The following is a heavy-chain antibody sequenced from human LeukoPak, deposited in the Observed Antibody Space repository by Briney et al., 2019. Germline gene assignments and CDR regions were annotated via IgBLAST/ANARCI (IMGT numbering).Heavy chain of an antibody. CDR2: IDFDGSTT. Sequence: GGSLRLSCTTSGFIFSNHWMHWVRQVPGRGLVWVSRIDFDGSTTTYADSVKGRFTISRDNAKNTLYLQMNSLRADDTAVYYCTRGRCLDTNCVEYFQHWGQGTLVTVSS. D-gene: IGHD2-2*01. J-gene: IGHJ1*01. CDR3: TRGRCLDTNCVEYFQH. CDR1: GFIFSNHW. V-gene: IGHV3-74*01.